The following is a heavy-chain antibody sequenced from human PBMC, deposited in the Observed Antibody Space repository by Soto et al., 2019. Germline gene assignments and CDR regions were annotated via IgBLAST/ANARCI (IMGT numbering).Heavy chain of an antibody. CDR1: GFTFSSYA. CDR3: AKTLRFLEWSPYYYYYGMDV. CDR2: TSGSGGST. V-gene: IGHV3-23*01. J-gene: IGHJ6*02. D-gene: IGHD3-3*01. Sequence: PGGSLRLSCAASGFTFSSYAMSWVRQAPGKGLEWVSATSGSGGSTYYADSVKGRFTISRDNSKNTLYLQMNSLRAEDTAVYYCAKTLRFLEWSPYYYYYGMDVWGQGTTVTVSS.